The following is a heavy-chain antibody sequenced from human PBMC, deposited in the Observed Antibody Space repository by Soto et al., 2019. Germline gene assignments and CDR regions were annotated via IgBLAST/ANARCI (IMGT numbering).Heavy chain of an antibody. V-gene: IGHV1-69*06. J-gene: IGHJ6*02. Sequence: GASVKVSCKASGGTFSSYAISWVRQAPGQGLEWMGGIIPIFGTPIFAQNYQGRVTITADKSTSTVYMELSSLRSADTAVYYCATPKSSTRSSQIGYFHYPLDVWGQGTTVTVYS. CDR2: IIPIFGTP. CDR3: ATPKSSTRSSQIGYFHYPLDV. D-gene: IGHD6-6*01. CDR1: GGTFSSYA.